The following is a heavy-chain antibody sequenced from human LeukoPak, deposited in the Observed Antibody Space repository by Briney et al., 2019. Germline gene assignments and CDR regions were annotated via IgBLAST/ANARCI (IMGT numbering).Heavy chain of an antibody. J-gene: IGHJ4*02. V-gene: IGHV1-69*05. CDR2: IIPIFGTA. CDR3: ARQYCSGGSCFFDY. D-gene: IGHD2-15*01. CDR1: GGTFSSYA. Sequence: SVKVSSKASGGTFSSYAISWVRQAPGQGLEWMGGIIPIFGTANYAQKYQGRVTITTDESTSTAYMELSSRRSEDTAVYYCARQYCSGGSCFFDYRGQGTML.